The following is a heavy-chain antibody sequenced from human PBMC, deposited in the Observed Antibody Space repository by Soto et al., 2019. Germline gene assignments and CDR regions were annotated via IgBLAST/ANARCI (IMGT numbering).Heavy chain of an antibody. CDR3: ASLPAGPYDFWSGYPTDDNDY. CDR1: GFTFSSYW. V-gene: IGHV3-74*01. D-gene: IGHD3-3*01. CDR2: INSDGSST. Sequence: GGSLRLSCAASGFTFSSYWMHWVRQAPGKGLVWVSRINSDGSSTSYADSVKGRFTISRDNAKNTLYLQMNSLRAEDTAVYYCASLPAGPYDFWSGYPTDDNDYWGQGTLVTVSS. J-gene: IGHJ4*02.